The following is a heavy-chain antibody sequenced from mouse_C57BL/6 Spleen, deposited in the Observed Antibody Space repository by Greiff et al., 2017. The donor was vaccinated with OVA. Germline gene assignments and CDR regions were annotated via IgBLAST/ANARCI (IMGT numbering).Heavy chain of an antibody. CDR1: GYAFTNYL. J-gene: IGHJ3*01. CDR2: INPGSGGT. V-gene: IGHV1-54*01. CDR3: ARRGDYDAGFAY. D-gene: IGHD2-4*01. Sequence: QVQLQQSGAELVRPGTSVKVSCKASGYAFTNYLIEWVKQRPGQGLEWIGVINPGSGGTNYNEKFKGKATLTADKSSSTAYMQLSSLTSEDSAVEYCARRGDYDAGFAYWGQGTLVTVSA.